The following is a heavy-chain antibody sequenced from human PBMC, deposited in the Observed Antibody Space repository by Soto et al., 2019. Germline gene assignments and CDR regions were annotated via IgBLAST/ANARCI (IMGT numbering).Heavy chain of an antibody. CDR2: IKSKTDGGTT. V-gene: IGHV3-15*07. CDR1: GFTFSNAL. D-gene: IGHD6-19*01. Sequence: PGGSLRLSCAASGFTFSNALMNWVRQAPGKGLEWVGRIKSKTDGGTTDYAAPVKGRFTISRDDSKNTLYLQMNSLKTEDTAVYYCTTDQAVAGIAQNYYGMDVWGQGTTVTVSS. CDR3: TTDQAVAGIAQNYYGMDV. J-gene: IGHJ6*02.